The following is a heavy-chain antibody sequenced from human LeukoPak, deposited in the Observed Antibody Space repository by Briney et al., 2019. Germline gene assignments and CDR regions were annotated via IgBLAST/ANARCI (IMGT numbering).Heavy chain of an antibody. J-gene: IGHJ3*02. D-gene: IGHD3-22*01. CDR3: ARDSYDSSGYYLDDAFDI. CDR1: GYTFTSYG. Sequence: ASVKVSCKASGYTFTSYGISWVRQAPGQGLEWMGWISAYNGNTNYAQKLQGRVTMTTDTSTSTAYMELRSLRTDDTAVYYCARDSYDSSGYYLDDAFDIWGQGTMVTVSS. CDR2: ISAYNGNT. V-gene: IGHV1-18*01.